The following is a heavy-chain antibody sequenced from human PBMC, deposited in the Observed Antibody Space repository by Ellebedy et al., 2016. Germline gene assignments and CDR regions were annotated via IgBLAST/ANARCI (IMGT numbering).Heavy chain of an antibody. J-gene: IGHJ6*03. CDR2: ISSSSSYI. CDR1: GFTFSSYA. Sequence: GGSLRLXCAASGFTFSSYAMNWVRQAPGKGLEWVSSISSSSSYIYYADSVKGRFTISRDNAKNSLYLQMNSLRAEDTAVYYCARVAVVPAAHYYYYMDVWGKGTTVTVSS. V-gene: IGHV3-21*01. D-gene: IGHD2-2*01. CDR3: ARVAVVPAAHYYYYMDV.